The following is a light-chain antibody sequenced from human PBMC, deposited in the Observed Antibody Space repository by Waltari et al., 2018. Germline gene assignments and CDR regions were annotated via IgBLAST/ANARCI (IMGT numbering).Light chain of an antibody. CDR1: QDISNY. CDR3: LQHHTYPLT. CDR2: AAS. Sequence: DIQMTQSPSAMSASVGDRVTITCRANQDISNYLAWFQQKAGKVPKRLIYAASDLQSGAPSRFSGSGSGTEFTLTISNLQPEDFATYYCLQHHTYPLTFGGGTKVEI. V-gene: IGKV1-17*03. J-gene: IGKJ4*01.